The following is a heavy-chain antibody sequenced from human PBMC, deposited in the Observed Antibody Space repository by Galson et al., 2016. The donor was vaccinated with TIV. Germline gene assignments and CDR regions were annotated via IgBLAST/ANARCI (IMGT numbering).Heavy chain of an antibody. CDR1: GFTFSSYG. D-gene: IGHD2/OR15-2a*01. V-gene: IGHV3-30*03. Sequence: SLRLSCAASGFTFSSYGMHWVRQAPGKGLEWVAVVSYDGGNEYYADSVKGRFTISRDKSKNTLYLAMSSLRAEDTAVYYCARIIVSYGMDVWGQGTTVTVSS. J-gene: IGHJ6*02. CDR2: VSYDGGNE. CDR3: ARIIVSYGMDV.